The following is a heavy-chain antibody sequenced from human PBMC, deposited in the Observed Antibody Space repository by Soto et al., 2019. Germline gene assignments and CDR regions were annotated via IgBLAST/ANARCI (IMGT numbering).Heavy chain of an antibody. CDR1: GYFFRSYW. V-gene: IGHV3-30-3*01. CDR3: ARDDHDGWESLYYYGSGSYYQGQPMDV. CDR2: ISYDGSNK. J-gene: IGHJ6*01. D-gene: IGHD3-10*01. Sequence: PGGSLRLSCEASGYFFRSYWMHWVRQAPGKGLEWVAVISYDGSNKYYADSVKGRFTISRDNSKNTLYLQMNSLRAEDTAVYYCARDDHDGWESLYYYGSGSYYQGQPMDVWGQGTTVTVSS.